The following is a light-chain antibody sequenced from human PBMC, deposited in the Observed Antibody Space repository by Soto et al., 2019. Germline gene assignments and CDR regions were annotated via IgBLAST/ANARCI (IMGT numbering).Light chain of an antibody. Sequence: QSALTQPASVSGSPGQSITIYCIGTSSDVGGYNYVSWYQQHPGKAPKLMIYEVSNRPSGVSNRVSGSKSGNTASLTISGLQAEDEADYYCSSYTSSSTLVFGTGTKVTVL. V-gene: IGLV2-14*01. CDR2: EVS. J-gene: IGLJ1*01. CDR1: SSDVGGYNY. CDR3: SSYTSSSTLV.